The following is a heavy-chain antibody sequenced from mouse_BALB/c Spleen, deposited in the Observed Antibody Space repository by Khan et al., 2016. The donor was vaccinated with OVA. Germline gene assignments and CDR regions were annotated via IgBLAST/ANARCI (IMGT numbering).Heavy chain of an antibody. CDR2: ITYSGST. CDR3: ARGRGN. J-gene: IGHJ2*01. V-gene: IGHV3-2*02. CDR1: GYSITSDYA. Sequence: EVQLQESGPGLVKPSQSLSLTCTVTGYSITSDYAWNWIRQFPGNKLEWMGYITYSGSTSYNPSLKSRISIKRDTSKNQFFLQLNSVTTEDTATYFCARGRGNWGQGTTLTVSS.